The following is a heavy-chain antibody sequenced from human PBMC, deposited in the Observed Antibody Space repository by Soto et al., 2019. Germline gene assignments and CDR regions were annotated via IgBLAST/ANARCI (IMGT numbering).Heavy chain of an antibody. CDR2: ISTYNGNT. Sequence: QVQLVQSGAEVKKPGASVKVSCKASGYTFITYVVSWVRQAPGQGLDWLGWISTYNGNTRYADRLQGRVTMTTGTTTNTAYMELRNLRSDDTAVYFCARGPTDYYDNSANYFLDYWGQGTLVTVSS. D-gene: IGHD3-22*01. V-gene: IGHV1-18*01. CDR1: GYTFITYV. CDR3: ARGPTDYYDNSANYFLDY. J-gene: IGHJ4*02.